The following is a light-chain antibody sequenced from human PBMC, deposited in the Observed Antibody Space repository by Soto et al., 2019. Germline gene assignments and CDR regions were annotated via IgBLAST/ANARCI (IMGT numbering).Light chain of an antibody. CDR3: QQYNDRPPIT. V-gene: IGKV3-15*01. CDR2: GAS. CDR1: QSVSSSY. J-gene: IGKJ5*01. Sequence: PGERVTLSCRASQSVSSSYLTWYQQKPGQAPRLLIYGASTRATDIPARFSGSGSGTEFTLTISSLEPEDFAVYYCQQYNDRPPITFGQGTRLEIK.